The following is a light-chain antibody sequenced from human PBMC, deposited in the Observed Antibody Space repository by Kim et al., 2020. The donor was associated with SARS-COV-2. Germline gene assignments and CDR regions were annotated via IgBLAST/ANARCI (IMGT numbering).Light chain of an antibody. CDR2: DVS. CDR3: SSYTSSSTLV. Sequence: QSALTQPASVSGSPGQSITISCTGTSSDVGGYNYVSWYQQHPGKAPKLMIYDVSKRPSGVSNRFSGSKSGNTASLTISGLQAEDEADYYYSSYTSSSTLVFGGGTKVTVL. J-gene: IGLJ2*01. CDR1: SSDVGGYNY. V-gene: IGLV2-14*01.